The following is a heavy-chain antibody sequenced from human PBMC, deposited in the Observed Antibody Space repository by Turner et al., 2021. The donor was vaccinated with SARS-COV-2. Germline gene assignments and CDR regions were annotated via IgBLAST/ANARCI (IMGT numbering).Heavy chain of an antibody. D-gene: IGHD7-27*01. CDR1: GLTFNTYA. J-gene: IGHJ3*02. CDR2: VSGLGDTR. CDR3: VRDRPRPGDRDALDI. Sequence: EVQVLESGGGLAQPGGSLRLSCAASGLTFNTYAMSWVRQAPGKGLVWVAVVSGLGDTRFYADAVRGRFTISRDNTKNRVYLQMNSLRPDDTALYYCVRDRPRPGDRDALDIWGQGTMVTVSS. V-gene: IGHV3-23*01.